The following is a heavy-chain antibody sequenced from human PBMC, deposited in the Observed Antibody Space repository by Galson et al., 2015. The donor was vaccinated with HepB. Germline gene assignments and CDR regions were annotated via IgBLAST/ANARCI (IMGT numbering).Heavy chain of an antibody. D-gene: IGHD1-1*01. Sequence: SLRLSCAASGFTFSNAWMSWVRQAPGKGLEWVGRIKSKTDGGTTDYAAPVKGRFTISRDDSKNTLYLQMNSLKTEDPAVYYWTTGYTVRPGGWGQGTLVTVSS. CDR2: IKSKTDGGTT. CDR1: GFTFSNAW. CDR3: TTGYTVRPGG. J-gene: IGHJ4*02. V-gene: IGHV3-15*01.